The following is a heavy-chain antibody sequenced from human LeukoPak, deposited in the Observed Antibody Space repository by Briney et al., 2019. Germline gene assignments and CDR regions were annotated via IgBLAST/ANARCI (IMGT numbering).Heavy chain of an antibody. Sequence: PGGSLRLSCAASGFTFSNAWMSWVRQAPGKGLEWVGRVRSEAKGGTTDYAAPVKGRFSISRDDSANTLYLQMNSLRAEDTAVYYCARGGEIAARYNWFDPWGQGTLVTVSS. J-gene: IGHJ5*02. V-gene: IGHV3-15*01. CDR1: GFTFSNAW. CDR3: ARGGEIAARYNWFDP. CDR2: VRSEAKGGTT. D-gene: IGHD6-6*01.